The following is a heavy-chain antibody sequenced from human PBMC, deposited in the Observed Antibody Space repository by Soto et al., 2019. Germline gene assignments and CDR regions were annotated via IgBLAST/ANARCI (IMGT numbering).Heavy chain of an antibody. CDR3: ARHNYGSGSTYFDY. CDR2: IYYSWST. D-gene: IGHD3-10*01. CDR1: GGSISSYY. J-gene: IGHJ4*02. Sequence: QVQLQESGPGLVKPSETLSLTCTVSGGSISSYYWSWIRQPPGKGLEWIGYIYYSWSTNYNPSRKSRVTISVDTAKNQFPLKLDAMTAADTAVYYFARHNYGSGSTYFDYWGQGNLVTVSS. V-gene: IGHV4-59*08.